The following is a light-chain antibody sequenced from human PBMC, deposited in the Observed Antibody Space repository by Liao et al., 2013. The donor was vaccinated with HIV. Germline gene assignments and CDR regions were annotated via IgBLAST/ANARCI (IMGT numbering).Light chain of an antibody. V-gene: IGLV3-1*01. CDR2: QDS. Sequence: SYELTQPPSVSVSLGQMARITCSGDKLGDKYACWYHQKPGQSPVLVIYQDSKRPSGIPERFSGSNSGNTATLTISGTQAMDEADYYCQAWDSSTWVFGGGTKLTVL. CDR3: QAWDSSTWV. CDR1: KLGDKY. J-gene: IGLJ3*02.